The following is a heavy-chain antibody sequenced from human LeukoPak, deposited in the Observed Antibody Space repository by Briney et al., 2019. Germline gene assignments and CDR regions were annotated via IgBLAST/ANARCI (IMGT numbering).Heavy chain of an antibody. CDR3: AKGAAWGFYYMDV. CDR2: ISGSGGNT. Sequence: PGGSLRLSCADSGFTFSSYAMGWVRQAPGKGLEWVSAISGSGGNTYYADSVKGRVTISRGNSKNTLYLQMNSLRAEDTAVYYCAKGAAWGFYYMDVWGKGTTVTVSS. V-gene: IGHV3-23*01. J-gene: IGHJ6*03. D-gene: IGHD3-16*01. CDR1: GFTFSSYA.